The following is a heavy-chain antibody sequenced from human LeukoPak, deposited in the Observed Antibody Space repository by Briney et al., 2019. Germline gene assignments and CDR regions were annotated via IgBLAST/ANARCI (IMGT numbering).Heavy chain of an antibody. CDR1: GGSFSGYY. V-gene: IGHV4-34*01. J-gene: IGHJ3*02. Sequence: SETLSLTCAVYGGSFSGYYWSWIRQPPGKGLEWIGEINHSGSTNYNPSLKSRVTISVDTSKNQFSLKLSSVTAADTAVYYCARDLDDAFDIWGQGTMVTVSS. CDR2: INHSGST. D-gene: IGHD1-1*01. CDR3: ARDLDDAFDI.